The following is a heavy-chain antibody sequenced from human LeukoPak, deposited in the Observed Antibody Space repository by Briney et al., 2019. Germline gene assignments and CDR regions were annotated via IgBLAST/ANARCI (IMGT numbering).Heavy chain of an antibody. CDR1: GGSFSGYY. J-gene: IGHJ3*02. CDR3: ARPLLDYYDSSGYYFPPFPAFDI. Sequence: SETLSLTCAVYGGSFSGYYWSWIRQPPGKGLEWIGEINHSGSTNYNASLKSRVTISVDTSKNQFSLKLSSVTAADTAVYYCARPLLDYYDSSGYYFPPFPAFDIWGQGTMVTVSS. D-gene: IGHD3-22*01. V-gene: IGHV4-34*01. CDR2: INHSGST.